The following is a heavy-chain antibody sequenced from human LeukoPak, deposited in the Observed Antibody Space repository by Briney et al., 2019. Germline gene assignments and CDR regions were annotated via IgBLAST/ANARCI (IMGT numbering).Heavy chain of an antibody. CDR1: GASVGSAGSH. CDR3: ASLAEGESGRGS. J-gene: IGHJ5*02. V-gene: IGHV4-61*08. D-gene: IGHD3-10*01. Sequence: SETLSLTCTASGASVGSAGSHWMWIRQPPGKGLEYIGNIHRTGSTDYKPSLRSRVTISVDTSNNHFSLTLRSVTAADTAVYCCASLAEGESGRGSWGQGTFVTVSP. CDR2: IHRTGST.